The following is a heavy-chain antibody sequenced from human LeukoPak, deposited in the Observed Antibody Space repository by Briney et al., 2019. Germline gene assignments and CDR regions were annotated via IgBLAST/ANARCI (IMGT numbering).Heavy chain of an antibody. CDR3: AQDRRLRLGELSSDFDY. J-gene: IGHJ4*02. D-gene: IGHD3-16*02. CDR1: GFTFSSYS. CDR2: ISGSGGSR. V-gene: IGHV3-23*01. Sequence: GGSLRLSCAASGFTFSSYSMNWVRQVPGKGLEWVSAISGSGGSRYYADNVKGRFTISRDNSKSTLYLQMNSLRAEDTAVYYCAQDRRLRLGELSSDFDYWGQGTLVTVSS.